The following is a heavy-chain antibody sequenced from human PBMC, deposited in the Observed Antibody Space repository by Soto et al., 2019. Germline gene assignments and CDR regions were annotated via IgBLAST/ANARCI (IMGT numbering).Heavy chain of an antibody. J-gene: IGHJ4*02. CDR2: IKSDGSIT. CDR3: ARDGPVSVELDY. Sequence: EVQLVESGGGLVQPGGSLRLSCAASGFTFSRHSMHWVRQAPGEGLLWVARIKSDGSITSYADPVKGRFPVARHNAKNTLCVQMDSLRAEDAALYYWARDGPVSVELDYWGRGTLLTVSS. V-gene: IGHV3-74*01. CDR1: GFTFSRHS.